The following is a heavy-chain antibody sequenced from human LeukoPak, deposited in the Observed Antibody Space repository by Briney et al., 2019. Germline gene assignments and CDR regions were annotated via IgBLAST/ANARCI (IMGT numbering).Heavy chain of an antibody. J-gene: IGHJ5*02. CDR3: ARQGTMTRGGYWLDP. Sequence: PSETLSLTCTVSGDSMSTTNFYWGWMRQPPGKGLESIGSISYAGTTYSNPSLNSRVTISVDTSKNQFSLKLTSVTAADTAVYYCARQGTMTRGGYWLDPWGQGTLVIVSS. CDR1: GDSMSTTNFY. CDR2: ISYAGTT. V-gene: IGHV4-39*01. D-gene: IGHD3-10*01.